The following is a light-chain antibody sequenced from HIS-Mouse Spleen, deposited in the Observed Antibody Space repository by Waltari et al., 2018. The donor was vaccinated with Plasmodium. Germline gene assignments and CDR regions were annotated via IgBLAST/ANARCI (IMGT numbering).Light chain of an antibody. CDR2: AAS. V-gene: IGKV1-8*01. Sequence: AIRMTQSPSSFSASTGDRVTINCRASQGISSYLAWYQQKPGKAPKLLIYAASTLQSGVPSRFIGSGSGTDFTLTISCLQSEDFATYYCQQYYSYPFTFGPGTKVDIK. J-gene: IGKJ3*01. CDR1: QGISSY. CDR3: QQYYSYPFT.